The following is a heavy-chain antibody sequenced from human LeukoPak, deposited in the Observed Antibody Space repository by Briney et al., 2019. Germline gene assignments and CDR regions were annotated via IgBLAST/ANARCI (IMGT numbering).Heavy chain of an antibody. J-gene: IGHJ4*02. CDR2: ISSSGSTI. CDR1: GFTFSAYT. Sequence: QPGGPLRLSCAASGFTFSAYTMNWVRQAPGKGLEWFSYISSSGSTIYYADSVRGRFTISRDNAKNSLYLQMNSLRAEDTAVYYCASLKRREGAYWGQGTLVTVSS. CDR3: ASLKRREGAY. V-gene: IGHV3-48*03.